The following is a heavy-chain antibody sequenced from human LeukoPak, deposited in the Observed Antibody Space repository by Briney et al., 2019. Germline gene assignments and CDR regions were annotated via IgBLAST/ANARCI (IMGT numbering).Heavy chain of an antibody. D-gene: IGHD3-10*01. V-gene: IGHV6-1*01. CDR1: GDGVSSNSAA. Sequence: SQTLSLTCAISGDGVSSNSAAWNWIRQSPSRGLEWLGRTYYRSKWYNDYAVSVKSRITINPDTSKNQFSLQLNSVTPEDTAVYYCARRFLGGYYRKSTPPYFDYWGQGTLVTVSS. CDR3: ARRFLGGYYRKSTPPYFDY. J-gene: IGHJ4*02. CDR2: TYYRSKWYN.